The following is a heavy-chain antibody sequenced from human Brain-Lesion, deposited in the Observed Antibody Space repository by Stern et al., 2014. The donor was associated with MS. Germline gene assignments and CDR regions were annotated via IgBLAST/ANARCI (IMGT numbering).Heavy chain of an antibody. V-gene: IGHV4-61*02. D-gene: IGHD2-2*01. CDR1: GGSISSGGYY. CDR3: ARGRVVPGFQYYATDV. CDR2: IFNSGST. Sequence: QVQLVESGPGLVKPSQTLSLSCTVSGGSISSGGYYWSWIRQPAGKGLEWIGRIFNSGSTSYTPPLKSRVTISIDTSKNHFSLRLNPMTAADTAVYYCARGRVVPGFQYYATDVWGQGTTVIVSS. J-gene: IGHJ6*02.